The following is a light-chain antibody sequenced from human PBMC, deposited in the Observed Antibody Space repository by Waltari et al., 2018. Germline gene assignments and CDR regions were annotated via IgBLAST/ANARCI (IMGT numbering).Light chain of an antibody. CDR3: QQYGSSPLFT. J-gene: IGKJ3*01. V-gene: IGKV3-20*01. CDR2: GAS. CDR1: QSVSSSY. Sequence: EIVLTQSPGTLSLSPGERATLACRPSQSVSSSYLAWYHQKPGQAPRLLIYGASSRATCIPDRFSGSGSGTDFPLTISRLEPEDFAVYYCQQYGSSPLFTFGPGTKVDIK.